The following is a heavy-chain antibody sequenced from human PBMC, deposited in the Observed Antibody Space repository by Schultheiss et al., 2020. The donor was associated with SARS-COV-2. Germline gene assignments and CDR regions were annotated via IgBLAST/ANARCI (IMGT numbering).Heavy chain of an antibody. CDR3: ARDREETGSAFDI. CDR2: ISYDGSNK. V-gene: IGHV3-30*04. J-gene: IGHJ3*02. D-gene: IGHD5-24*01. CDR1: GFTFSSYA. Sequence: GGSLRLSCAASGFTFSSYAMHWVRQAPGKGLEWVAVISYDGSNKYYADSVKGRFTISRGNSKNTLYLQMNSLRAEDTAVYYCARDREETGSAFDIWGQGTMVTVSS.